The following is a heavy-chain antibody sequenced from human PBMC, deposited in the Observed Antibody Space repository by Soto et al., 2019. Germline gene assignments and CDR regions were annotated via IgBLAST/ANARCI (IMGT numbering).Heavy chain of an antibody. D-gene: IGHD4-4*01. V-gene: IGHV4-39*01. J-gene: IGHJ4*02. CDR2: IDYSGTA. CDR1: YGSISVSNVF. CDR3: ARTTGRHLDF. Sequence: SETLSLTCTVSYGSISVSNVFWGWVRQPPGKGLEWIGNIDYSGTAYFNPSLGTRVTFPVDTSKNQFSLTLYSVTAADTAVYYCARTTGRHLDFWGQGILVPASS.